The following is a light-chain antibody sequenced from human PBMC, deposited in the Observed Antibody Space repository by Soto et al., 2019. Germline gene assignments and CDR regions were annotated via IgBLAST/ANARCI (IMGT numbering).Light chain of an antibody. V-gene: IGKV3-20*01. CDR2: DAS. J-gene: IGKJ1*01. Sequence: EIVLTQSPGTLSLSPGERATLSCRSSQSVSSSYLAWYQQKPGQAPRLLIYDASNRATGIPDRFSGSGSGTDFTLTISRLEPEDFAVYYCQQYGNSPTFGQGTKVEMK. CDR1: QSVSSSY. CDR3: QQYGNSPT.